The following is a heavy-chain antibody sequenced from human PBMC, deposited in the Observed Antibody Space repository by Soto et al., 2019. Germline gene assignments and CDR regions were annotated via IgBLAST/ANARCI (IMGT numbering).Heavy chain of an antibody. J-gene: IGHJ6*02. V-gene: IGHV3-23*01. CDR3: ARVVRYFDTPYGMDV. D-gene: IGHD3-9*01. CDR1: GFTFSNYA. CDR2: IGGSGSNT. Sequence: GGSLRLSCAASGFTFSNYAMSWVRQAPGKGLEWVSGIGGSGSNTYYADSVKGRFTISRDNSKNTLFLQMNCLRAEDTAEYYCARVVRYFDTPYGMDVWGQGTTVTVSS.